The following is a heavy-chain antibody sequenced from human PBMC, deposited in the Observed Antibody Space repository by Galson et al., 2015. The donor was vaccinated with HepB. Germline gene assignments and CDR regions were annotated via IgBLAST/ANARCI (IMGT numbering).Heavy chain of an antibody. V-gene: IGHV3-23*01. J-gene: IGHJ6*02. CDR2: ISGSGGST. D-gene: IGHD3-10*01. CDR3: AKDRLLRGSGRISGMDV. CDR1: GFTFSSYA. Sequence: SLRLSCAASGFTFSSYAMSWVRQAPGKGLEWVSAISGSGGSTYYADSVKGRFTISRDNSKNTLYLQMNSLRAEDTAVYYCAKDRLLRGSGRISGMDVWGQGTTVTVSS.